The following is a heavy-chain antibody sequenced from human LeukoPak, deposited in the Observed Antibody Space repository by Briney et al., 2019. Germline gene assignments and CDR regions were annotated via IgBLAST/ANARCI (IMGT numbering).Heavy chain of an antibody. V-gene: IGHV3-74*01. J-gene: IGHJ4*02. CDR2: IKGDGTIT. CDR3: ARGNSGSNFDS. CDR1: GFTLSTYW. D-gene: IGHD6-19*01. Sequence: PGGSLRLSCAASGFTLSTYWMHWVRQAPGKGLVWVSRIKGDGTITSYADPVKGRFTISRDNAKNTLYLQMNSLRAEDTAVYYCARGNSGSNFDSWGQGSLVTVSS.